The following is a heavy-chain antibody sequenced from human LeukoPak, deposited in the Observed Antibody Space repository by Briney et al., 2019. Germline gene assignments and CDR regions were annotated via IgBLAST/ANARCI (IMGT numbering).Heavy chain of an antibody. D-gene: IGHD3-9*01. CDR3: ARAHFTSLRYFGWLFPNPPYFDY. Sequence: SETLPLTCAVYGGPFSGHYWSWVRQPPGKGLEWREEINHSGSTNYTPSLKSRVTISVDTSKHQPSLKLSSVTAADTAVYYCARAHFTSLRYFGWLFPNPPYFDYWGQRTLVTVS. V-gene: IGHV4-34*01. CDR2: INHSGST. J-gene: IGHJ4*02. CDR1: GGPFSGHY.